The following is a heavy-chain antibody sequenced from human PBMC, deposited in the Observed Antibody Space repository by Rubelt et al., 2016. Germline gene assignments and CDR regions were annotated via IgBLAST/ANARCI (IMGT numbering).Heavy chain of an antibody. Sequence: QVQLVQSGAEVKKPGSSVKVSCKDSGGTFSSYYMHWVRQAPGQGLEWMGIINPSGGSTSYTQKFQGRVTMTRDTSTSTVYMELSSLRSEDTAVYYCARVPRLRFLEWLRGYYFDYWGQGTLVTVSS. J-gene: IGHJ4*02. D-gene: IGHD3-3*01. CDR2: INPSGGST. CDR3: ARVPRLRFLEWLRGYYFDY. V-gene: IGHV1-46*01. CDR1: GGTFSSYY.